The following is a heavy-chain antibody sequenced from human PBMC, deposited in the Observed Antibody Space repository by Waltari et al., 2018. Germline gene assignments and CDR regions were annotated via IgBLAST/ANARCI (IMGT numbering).Heavy chain of an antibody. CDR3: ARIKRGYSYGSRDY. Sequence: QLQLQASGPGLVKPSATLSLTCTVSGGSISSSSYYWGWIRQPPGKGLEGIGSIYYSGSTYYNPSLKSRVTISVDKSKNQFSLKLSSVTAADTAVYYCARIKRGYSYGSRDYWGQGTLVTVSS. V-gene: IGHV4-39*01. CDR2: IYYSGST. D-gene: IGHD5-18*01. J-gene: IGHJ4*02. CDR1: GGSISSSSYY.